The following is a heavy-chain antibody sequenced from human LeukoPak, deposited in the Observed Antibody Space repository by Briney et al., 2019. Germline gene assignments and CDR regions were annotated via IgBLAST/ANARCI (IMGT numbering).Heavy chain of an antibody. J-gene: IGHJ4*02. V-gene: IGHV3-48*01. D-gene: IGHD4/OR15-4a*01. CDR1: GFTFSSYS. CDR2: ISSSSSTI. Sequence: GGSLRPSCAASGFTFSSYSMNWVRQAPGKGLEWVSYISSSSSTIYYADSVKGRFTISRDNAKNSLYLQMNSLRAEDTAVYYCAREDYDFDYWGQGTLVTVSS. CDR3: AREDYDFDY.